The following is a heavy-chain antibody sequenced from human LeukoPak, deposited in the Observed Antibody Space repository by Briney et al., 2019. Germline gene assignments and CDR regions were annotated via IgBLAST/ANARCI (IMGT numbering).Heavy chain of an antibody. CDR3: AKPSGSGVDY. Sequence: PGGSLRLSCTASGFTFNTYAMHWVRQAPGKGLEWVAFIRYDGSHEYYADSVKGRFTISRDNSKNTLYLQMNSVRSEDTALYYCAKPSGSGVDYWGQGTRVTVSS. CDR1: GFTFNTYA. J-gene: IGHJ4*01. CDR2: IRYDGSHE. V-gene: IGHV3-30*02. D-gene: IGHD1-26*01.